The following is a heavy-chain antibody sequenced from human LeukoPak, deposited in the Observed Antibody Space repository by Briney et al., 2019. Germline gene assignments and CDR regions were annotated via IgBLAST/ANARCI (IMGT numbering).Heavy chain of an antibody. V-gene: IGHV1-2*02. CDR1: GYTFTGYY. CDR2: INPNSGGT. J-gene: IGHJ6*03. CDR3: ARGYCTSTSCSYMDV. Sequence: ASVKVSCKASGYTFTGYYMRWVRQAPGQGLEWMGWINPNSGGTNYAQKFQGRVTMTRDTSISTAYMELSRLISDDTAVYYCARGYCTSTSCSYMDVWGKGTTVTVS. D-gene: IGHD2-2*01.